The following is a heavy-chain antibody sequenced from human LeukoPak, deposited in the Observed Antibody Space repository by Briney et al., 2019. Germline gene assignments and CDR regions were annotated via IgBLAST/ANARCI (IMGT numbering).Heavy chain of an antibody. J-gene: IGHJ3*02. Sequence: PSETLSLTCAVSGGSFSDNYWRWIRQPPGKGLEWIGEINHSGSTNYSPSLRSRVTISVDTSKNQFSLNLRSVTAADTAVYYCASPTTVTTSAYRAFDIWGQGTMVTVSA. D-gene: IGHD4-17*01. CDR1: GGSFSDNY. CDR2: INHSGST. V-gene: IGHV4-34*01. CDR3: ASPTTVTTSAYRAFDI.